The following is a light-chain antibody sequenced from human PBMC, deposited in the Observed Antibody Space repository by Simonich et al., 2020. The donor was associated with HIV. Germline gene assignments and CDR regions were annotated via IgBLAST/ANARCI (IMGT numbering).Light chain of an antibody. Sequence: SYELTQPPSVSVSPGQTARITCSGDALPKKSASWYQQRSGQAPVLVIYEDSKRPSGIHERFSGASSGTMATLTIRGAQVEDEADYYCYSTDSSDNSVFGGGTKLTVL. CDR2: EDS. J-gene: IGLJ2*01. CDR1: ALPKKS. V-gene: IGLV3-10*01. CDR3: YSTDSSDNSV.